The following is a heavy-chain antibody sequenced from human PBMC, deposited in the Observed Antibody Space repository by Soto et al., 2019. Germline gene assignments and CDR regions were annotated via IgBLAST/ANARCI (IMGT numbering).Heavy chain of an antibody. J-gene: IGHJ5*02. V-gene: IGHV3-23*01. Sequence: PGGSLRLSCAASGFNFRSYAMSWVRQAPGKGLEWVSAISGSGGSTYYADSVKGRFTISRDNSKNTLYLQMNSLRAEDTAVYYCAKVLRRSGWYWFDPWGQGTLVTVSS. D-gene: IGHD6-19*01. CDR2: ISGSGGST. CDR3: AKVLRRSGWYWFDP. CDR1: GFNFRSYA.